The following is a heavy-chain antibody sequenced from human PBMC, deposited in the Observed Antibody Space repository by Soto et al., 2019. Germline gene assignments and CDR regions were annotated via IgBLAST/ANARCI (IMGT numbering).Heavy chain of an antibody. V-gene: IGHV3-23*01. Sequence: EVQLLESGGALVHPGGSLRLSCVASGFTSSSYAMSWVRQAPGTGLEWVSGITGSGGRTYYADSVKGRFTISRDNSKNTVYLQMNSLRAEDTAIYYCARLPKGSIVTSWGQGTLVTVSS. J-gene: IGHJ4*02. CDR2: ITGSGGRT. CDR3: ARLPKGSIVTS. CDR1: GFTSSSYA. D-gene: IGHD3-9*01.